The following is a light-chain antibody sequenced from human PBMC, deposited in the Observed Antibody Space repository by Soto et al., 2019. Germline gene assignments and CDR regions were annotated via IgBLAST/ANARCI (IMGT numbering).Light chain of an antibody. J-gene: IGLJ1*01. Sequence: ALTQPASVSGSPGQSITISCTGTRLDVGGYNYVSWYQQHPGKAPKLIIYEVTNRPSGVSDRFSGSKSDNTASLTISGLQTEDEADYYCCSYVSSKTYVFGTGTKLTVL. CDR3: CSYVSSKTYV. V-gene: IGLV2-14*03. CDR1: RLDVGGYNY. CDR2: EVT.